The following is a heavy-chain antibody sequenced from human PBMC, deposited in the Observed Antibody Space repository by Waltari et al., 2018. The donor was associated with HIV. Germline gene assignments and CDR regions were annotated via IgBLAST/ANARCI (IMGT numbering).Heavy chain of an antibody. V-gene: IGHV4-61*02. CDR1: GGSITSGYYY. Sequence: QVQLQESGPGLVKPSQTPSLTCTVSGGSITSGYYYWIWIRQPAGKGLEWIGRIYTSGNSNFNPSLKSRVSISIDTSKNQFSLKLSSVTAADTAVYYCARGLDILTAHYHWYFDLWGRGTLVTVSS. J-gene: IGHJ2*01. CDR2: IYTSGNS. CDR3: ARGLDILTAHYHWYFDL. D-gene: IGHD3-9*01.